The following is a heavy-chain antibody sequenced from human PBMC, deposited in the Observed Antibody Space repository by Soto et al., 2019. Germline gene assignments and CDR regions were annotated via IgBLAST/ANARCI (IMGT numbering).Heavy chain of an antibody. Sequence: GGSLRLSCAASGFTFSNAWMSWVRQAPGKGLEWVGRIKSKTDGGTTDYAAPVKGRFTISRDDSKSTLYLQMNSLKTEDTAVYYCTTDLVVVTAMFSPYYWGQGTLVTVSS. J-gene: IGHJ4*02. CDR3: TTDLVVVTAMFSPYY. D-gene: IGHD2-21*02. CDR2: IKSKTDGGTT. V-gene: IGHV3-15*01. CDR1: GFTFSNAW.